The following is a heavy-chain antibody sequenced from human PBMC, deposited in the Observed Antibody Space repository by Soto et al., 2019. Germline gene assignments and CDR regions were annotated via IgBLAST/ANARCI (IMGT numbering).Heavy chain of an antibody. CDR3: ARTGWNYPLDY. D-gene: IGHD1-7*01. Sequence: LSLTCTVSGGSVRSGSYYWSWIRQPPGKGLEWIGYIYYSGSTNYNPSLKSRVTISVDTSKNQFSLKLNSVTAAGTAVYYCARTGWNYPLDYWGQGTLVTVSS. V-gene: IGHV4-61*01. CDR1: GGSVRSGSYY. CDR2: IYYSGST. J-gene: IGHJ4*02.